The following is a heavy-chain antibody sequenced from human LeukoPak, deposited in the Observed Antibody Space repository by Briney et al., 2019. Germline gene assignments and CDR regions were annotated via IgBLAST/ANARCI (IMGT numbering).Heavy chain of an antibody. J-gene: IGHJ5*02. V-gene: IGHV3-23*01. D-gene: IGHD1-1*01. CDR1: GSTFSSYA. CDR2: ISGSGGTT. Sequence: GGSLRLSCAASGSTFSSYAMSWVRQAPGKGLEWVSGISGSGGTTSYTDSVKGRFTISRDNSKSTLYLQMNSLRAEDTAVYYCAKLGGERQIDPWGQGTLVTVSS. CDR3: AKLGGERQIDP.